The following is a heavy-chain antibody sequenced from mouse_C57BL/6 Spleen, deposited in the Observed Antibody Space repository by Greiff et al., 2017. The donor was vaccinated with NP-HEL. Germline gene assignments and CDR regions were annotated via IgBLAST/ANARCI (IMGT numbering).Heavy chain of an antibody. J-gene: IGHJ2*01. Sequence: QVQLQQPGAELVKPGASVKLSCKASGYTFTSYWMHWVKQRPGQGLEWIGMIHPNSGSTNYNEKFKSKATLTVEKSSSTAYMQLSSLTSEDSAVYYCARSKDGYSSYFDYWGQGTTLTVSS. D-gene: IGHD2-3*01. CDR1: GYTFTSYW. CDR2: IHPNSGST. CDR3: ARSKDGYSSYFDY. V-gene: IGHV1-64*01.